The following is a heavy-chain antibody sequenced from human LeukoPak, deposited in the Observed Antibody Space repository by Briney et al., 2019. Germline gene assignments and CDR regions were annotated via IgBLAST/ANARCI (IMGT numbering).Heavy chain of an antibody. CDR3: MSNHLQGGYYFNY. J-gene: IGHJ4*02. V-gene: IGHV4-38-2*01. CDR1: GFTFSNYN. D-gene: IGHD1-14*01. CDR2: MYHSGLI. Sequence: GSLRLSCAASGFTFSNYNINWVRQAPGKGLEWIANMYHSGLIYYNPSLKSRVTISMDTSKNQFSLKLSSVTAADTAVYYCMSNHLQGGYYFNYWGQGSLVTVSS.